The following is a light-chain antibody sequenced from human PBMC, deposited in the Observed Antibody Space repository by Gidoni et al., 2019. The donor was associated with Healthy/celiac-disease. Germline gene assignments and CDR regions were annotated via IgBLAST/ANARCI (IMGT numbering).Light chain of an antibody. V-gene: IGKV3-20*01. Sequence: ELVLTQSPGTLSLSPGERATLSCRASQSVSSSYLAWYQQTPGQAPRLLIYGASSRATGIPDRFSGSESGTDFTLTISRLEPEDFAVYYCQQYGSSPYTFGQGTKLEIK. CDR1: QSVSSSY. J-gene: IGKJ2*01. CDR2: GAS. CDR3: QQYGSSPYT.